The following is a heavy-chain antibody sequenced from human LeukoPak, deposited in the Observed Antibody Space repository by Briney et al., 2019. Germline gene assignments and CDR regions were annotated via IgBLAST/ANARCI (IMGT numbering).Heavy chain of an antibody. J-gene: IGHJ4*02. V-gene: IGHV1-69*13. Sequence: GASVKVSCKASGGTFSSYAISWVRQAPGQGLEWMGGVIPIFGTANYAQKFQGRVTITADESTSTAYMELSSLRSEDTAVYYCARSDWAGYYYWGQGTLVTVSS. D-gene: IGHD2-21*01. CDR1: GGTFSSYA. CDR2: VIPIFGTA. CDR3: ARSDWAGYYY.